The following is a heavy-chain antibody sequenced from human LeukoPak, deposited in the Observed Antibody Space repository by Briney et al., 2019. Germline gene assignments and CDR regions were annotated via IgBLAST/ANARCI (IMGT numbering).Heavy chain of an antibody. D-gene: IGHD3-9*01. CDR1: GFTFSSYG. V-gene: IGHV3-33*01. Sequence: GGSLRLSCAASGFTFSSYGMHWVRQAPSKGLEWVAVIWYDGNNKYYADSVKGRFTISRDNSKNTLYLQMNSLRAEDTAVYYCARSTSSEYDIYHFDYWGQGPLVTVSS. CDR3: ARSTSSEYDIYHFDY. CDR2: IWYDGNNK. J-gene: IGHJ4*02.